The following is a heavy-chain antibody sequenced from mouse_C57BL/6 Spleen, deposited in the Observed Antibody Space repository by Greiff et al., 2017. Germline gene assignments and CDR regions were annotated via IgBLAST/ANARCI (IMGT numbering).Heavy chain of an antibody. CDR3: ARRELGRQYFDV. Sequence: QVTLKVSGPGILQSSQTLSLTCSFSGFSLSTSGMGVSWIRQPSGKGLEWLAHIYWDDDKRSNPSLKSRPTISKNTSRNQVFLKITSVDTAGTATYCCARRELGRQYFDVWGTGTTVTVS. D-gene: IGHD4-1*01. V-gene: IGHV8-12*01. CDR1: GFSLSTSGMG. J-gene: IGHJ1*03. CDR2: IYWDDDK.